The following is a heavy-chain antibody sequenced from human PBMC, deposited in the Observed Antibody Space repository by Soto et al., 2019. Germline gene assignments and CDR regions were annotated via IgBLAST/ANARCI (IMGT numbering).Heavy chain of an antibody. CDR3: ARAGYDFWSGYYTYYYYYGMDV. Sequence: SETLSLTCAVYGGSFSGYYWSWIRQPPGKGLEWIGEINHSGSTNYNPSLKSRVTISVATSKNQFSLKLSSVTAADTAVYYCARAGYDFWSGYYTYYYYYGMDVWGQGTTVTVSS. J-gene: IGHJ6*02. CDR1: GGSFSGYY. V-gene: IGHV4-34*01. D-gene: IGHD3-3*01. CDR2: INHSGST.